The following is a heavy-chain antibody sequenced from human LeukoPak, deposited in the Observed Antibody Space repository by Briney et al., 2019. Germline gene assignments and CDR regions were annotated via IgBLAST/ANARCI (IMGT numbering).Heavy chain of an antibody. Sequence: GGSLRLSCAASGFTFSSYGMSWVRQAPGKGLEWVSAISGSGGSTYYADSVKGRFTISRDNSKNTLYLQINSLRAEDTAVYYCAKGGPYYDYVWGSYRAKVFDYWGQGTLVTVSS. J-gene: IGHJ4*02. CDR2: ISGSGGST. CDR3: AKGGPYYDYVWGSYRAKVFDY. V-gene: IGHV3-23*01. D-gene: IGHD3-16*02. CDR1: GFTFSSYG.